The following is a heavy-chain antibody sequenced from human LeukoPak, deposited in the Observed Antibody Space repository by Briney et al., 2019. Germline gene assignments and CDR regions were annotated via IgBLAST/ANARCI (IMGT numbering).Heavy chain of an antibody. CDR3: ARVGGYCSSTSCWTLYYYYYGMDV. D-gene: IGHD2-2*01. CDR1: GGSISSYY. J-gene: IGHJ6*02. Sequence: SETLSLTCTVSGGSISSYYWSWIRQPPGKGLEWIGYIYYSGSTYYNPSLKSRVTISVDTSKNQFSLKLSSVTAADTAVYYCARVGGYCSSTSCWTLYYYYYGMDVWGQGTTVTVSS. CDR2: IYYSGST. V-gene: IGHV4-59*12.